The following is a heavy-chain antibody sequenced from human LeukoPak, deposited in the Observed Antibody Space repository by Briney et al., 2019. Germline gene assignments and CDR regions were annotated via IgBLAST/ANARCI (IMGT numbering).Heavy chain of an antibody. CDR3: AREGASWGFT. CDR1: GDSISSGRSY. CDR2: IHSTGGT. D-gene: IGHD2-2*01. Sequence: SETLSLTCTVSGDSISSGRSYWSWIRQPAGKGLEWIGRIHSTGGTEYYPSLKRRVTISVDTAKNQFSLKLTSVTAADTAVYYCAREGASWGFTWGQGTLVTVSS. J-gene: IGHJ5*02. V-gene: IGHV4-61*02.